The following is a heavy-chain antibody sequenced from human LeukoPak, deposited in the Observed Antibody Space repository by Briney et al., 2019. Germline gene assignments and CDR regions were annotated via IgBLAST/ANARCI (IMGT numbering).Heavy chain of an antibody. CDR3: ARDYYGCFDY. D-gene: IGHD3-10*01. V-gene: IGHV3-48*02. CDR2: ISGSSSTI. J-gene: IGHJ4*02. CDR1: GFPFSTSS. Sequence: GGSLRLSCAASGFPFSTSSMNWVRQATGKGLEWVSYISGSSSTIYYADSVKGRFTISRDNAKNSLYLQMNSLRDEDTAVYYCARDYYGCFDYWGQGILVTVSS.